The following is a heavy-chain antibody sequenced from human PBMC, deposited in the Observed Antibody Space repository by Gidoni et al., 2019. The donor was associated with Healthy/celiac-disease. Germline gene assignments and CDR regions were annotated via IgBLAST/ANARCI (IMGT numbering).Heavy chain of an antibody. V-gene: IGHV1-69*06. CDR1: GGTFSSSA. J-gene: IGHJ4*02. CDR2: IIPIFGTA. D-gene: IGHD3-22*01. CDR3: ASGTAGYYDSSGYYYPFDY. Sequence: QVQLVQSGAEVKKPGSSVKVSCKASGGTFSSSAISWLRQAPGQGLEWMGGIIPIFGTANYAQKFQGRVTITADKSTSTAYMELSSLRSEDTAVYYCASGTAGYYDSSGYYYPFDYWGQGTLVTVSS.